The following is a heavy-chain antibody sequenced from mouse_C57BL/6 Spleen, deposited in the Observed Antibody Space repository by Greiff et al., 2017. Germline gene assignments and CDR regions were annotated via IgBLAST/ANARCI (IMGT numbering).Heavy chain of an antibody. D-gene: IGHD2-2*01. CDR3: ARGDPKMVTTRAMDD. V-gene: IGHV1-69*01. Sequence: QVQLQQPGAELVMPGASVKLSCKASGYTFTSYWMHWVKQRPGQGLEWIGEIDPSDSYTNYNQKFKGKSTLTVDTSSSTAYMQLSSLTSEDSAVSYCARGDPKMVTTRAMDDWGQGTPGTVTS. CDR1: GYTFTSYW. J-gene: IGHJ4*01. CDR2: IDPSDSYT.